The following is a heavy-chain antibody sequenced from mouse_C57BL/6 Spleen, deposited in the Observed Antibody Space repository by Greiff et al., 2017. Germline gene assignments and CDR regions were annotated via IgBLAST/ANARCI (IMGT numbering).Heavy chain of an antibody. Sequence: QVQLQQSGAELMKPGASVKLSCKASGYTFTGYRIEWVKQRPGHGLEWIGEIIPGSGSTNYNEKFKGKATFTADKSSNTAYMQLSSLTTEASAIYYCARFDYDARIFDYWGQGTTLTVSS. D-gene: IGHD2-4*01. CDR3: ARFDYDARIFDY. CDR1: GYTFTGYR. CDR2: IIPGSGST. V-gene: IGHV1-9*01. J-gene: IGHJ2*01.